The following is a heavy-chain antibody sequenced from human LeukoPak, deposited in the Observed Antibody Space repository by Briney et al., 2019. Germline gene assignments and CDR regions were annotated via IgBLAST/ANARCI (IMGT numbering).Heavy chain of an antibody. CDR3: AREGSSSPHKYFDY. Sequence: SVKVSCKASGGTFSSYAISWVRQAPGQGLEWMGVIIPIFGTANYAQKFQGRVTITTDESTSTAYMELSSLRSEDTAVYYCAREGSSSPHKYFDYWGQGTLVTVSS. D-gene: IGHD6-13*01. J-gene: IGHJ4*02. CDR2: IIPIFGTA. CDR1: GGTFSSYA. V-gene: IGHV1-69*05.